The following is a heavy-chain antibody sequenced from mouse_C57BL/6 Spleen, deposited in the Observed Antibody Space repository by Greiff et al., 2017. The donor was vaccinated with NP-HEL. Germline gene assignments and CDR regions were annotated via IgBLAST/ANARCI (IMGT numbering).Heavy chain of an antibody. V-gene: IGHV1-69*01. CDR2: IDPSDSYT. CDR1: GYTFTSYW. J-gene: IGHJ2*01. CDR3: ARPSLYYGYDVAY. D-gene: IGHD2-2*01. Sequence: QVQLQQPGAELVMPGASVKLSCKASGYTFTSYWMHWVKQRPGQGLEWIGEIDPSDSYTNYNQKFKGKSTLTVDKSSSTAYMQLSSLTSEDSAVYYCARPSLYYGYDVAYWGQGTTLTVSS.